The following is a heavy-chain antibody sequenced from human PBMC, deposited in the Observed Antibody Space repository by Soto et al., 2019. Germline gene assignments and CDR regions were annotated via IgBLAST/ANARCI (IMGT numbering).Heavy chain of an antibody. J-gene: IGHJ6*02. Sequence: PGGSLRLSCAASGFTFSSYEMNWVRQAPGKGLEWVSYISSSGSTIYYADSVKGRFTISRDNPKNTLFLQMNSLRAEDTAVYYCAKDWGSSSRDYYYGMDVWGRGTTVTVSS. CDR3: AKDWGSSSRDYYYGMDV. D-gene: IGHD6-6*01. V-gene: IGHV3-48*03. CDR1: GFTFSSYE. CDR2: ISSSGSTI.